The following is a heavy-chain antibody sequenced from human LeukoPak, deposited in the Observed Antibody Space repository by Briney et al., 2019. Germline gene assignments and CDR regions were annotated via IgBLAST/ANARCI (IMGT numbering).Heavy chain of an antibody. CDR1: GYSFTSNY. V-gene: IGHV1-46*01. J-gene: IGHJ4*02. CDR3: ARDQEGFDY. CDR2: IYPRDGSP. Sequence: ASVKVSCKASGYSFTSNYIHWVRQAPGQGLEWMGMIYPRDGSPSYAQRFQDRVTVTRDTSTSTVHMELSGLRSEDTAVYYCARDQEGFDYWGQGTLVTVSS.